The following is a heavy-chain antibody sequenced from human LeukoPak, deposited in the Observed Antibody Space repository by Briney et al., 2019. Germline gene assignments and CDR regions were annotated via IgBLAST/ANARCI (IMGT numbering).Heavy chain of an antibody. V-gene: IGHV3-7*01. CDR1: GFTFSSYW. Sequence: GGSLRLSCAASGFTFSSYWMSWVRQAPGKGLEWVANIKQDGSEKYYVDSVKGRFTISRDNAKNSLYLQMNSLRAEDTAVYYCAREASSGWYYFDYWGQGTLVTVSS. CDR2: IKQDGSEK. CDR3: AREASSGWYYFDY. J-gene: IGHJ4*02. D-gene: IGHD6-19*01.